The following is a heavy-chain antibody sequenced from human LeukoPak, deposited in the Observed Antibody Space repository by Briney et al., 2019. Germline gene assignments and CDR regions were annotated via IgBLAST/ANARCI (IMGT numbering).Heavy chain of an antibody. CDR3: ARDRTQYYYYYGMDV. J-gene: IGHJ6*02. CDR1: GFTFSSYR. Sequence: GGSLRLSCAASGFTFSSYRMHWVRQAPGKGLVWVSRINSDGSSTSYADSVKGRFTISRDNAKNTLYLQMNSLRAEDTAVYYCARDRTQYYYYYGMDVWGQGTTVTVSS. CDR2: INSDGSST. V-gene: IGHV3-74*01.